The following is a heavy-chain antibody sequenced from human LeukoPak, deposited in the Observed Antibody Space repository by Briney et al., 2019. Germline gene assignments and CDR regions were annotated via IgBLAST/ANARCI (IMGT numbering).Heavy chain of an antibody. CDR3: AKINNVDDF. D-gene: IGHD1/OR15-1a*01. Sequence: GGSLRLSCAASGFTFSSYAMHWVRQAPGKGLEWVAAISPDGNREYYTESVKGRFTVSRDNSNNMIYLQINSLRGEDSAVYYCAKINNVDDFWGQGTLVTVSS. CDR1: GFTFSSYA. J-gene: IGHJ4*02. CDR2: ISPDGNRE. V-gene: IGHV3-30-3*02.